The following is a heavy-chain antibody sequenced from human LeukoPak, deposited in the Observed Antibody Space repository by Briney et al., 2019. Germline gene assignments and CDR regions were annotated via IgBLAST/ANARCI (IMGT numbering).Heavy chain of an antibody. CDR1: GFTFSSYS. CDR2: IWYDGSNK. Sequence: PGGSLGLSCAASGFTFSSYSMIWVRQAPGKGLEWVAVIWYDGSNKYYADSVKGRFTISRDNSKNTLYLQMNTLRAEDTAVYYCAREQGDYVNAFDIWGQGTMVTVSS. CDR3: AREQGDYVNAFDI. V-gene: IGHV3-33*08. D-gene: IGHD4-17*01. J-gene: IGHJ3*02.